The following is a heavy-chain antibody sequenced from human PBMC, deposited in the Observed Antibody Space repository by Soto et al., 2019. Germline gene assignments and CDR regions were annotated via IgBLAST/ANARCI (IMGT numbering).Heavy chain of an antibody. V-gene: IGHV1-69*02. CDR2: ITPILDVA. CDR1: GGTFSNYS. J-gene: IGHJ4*02. Sequence: QLQLVQSGAEVKRPGSSVKVSCKASGGTFSNYSITWVRQAPGQGLECMGRITPILDVAKYAQKFQGRVTITADKSTTTVYMELSSLSSEDTAVYYCASTYCGGDCFSLHWGQGTLVTVSS. CDR3: ASTYCGGDCFSLH. D-gene: IGHD2-21*02.